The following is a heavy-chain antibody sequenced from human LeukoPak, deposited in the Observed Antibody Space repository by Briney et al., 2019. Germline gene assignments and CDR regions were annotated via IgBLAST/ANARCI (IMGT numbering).Heavy chain of an antibody. V-gene: IGHV1-2*04. CDR3: ARGGRQDIVVVLDAFDI. D-gene: IGHD2-2*01. Sequence: GASVKVSCKASGYTFTGYYMHWVRQAPGQGLEWMGWINPNNGGTNYAQKFQGWVTMTRDTSISTAYMELSRLRSDDTAVYYCARGGRQDIVVVLDAFDIWGQGTMVTVSS. CDR1: GYTFTGYY. CDR2: INPNNGGT. J-gene: IGHJ3*02.